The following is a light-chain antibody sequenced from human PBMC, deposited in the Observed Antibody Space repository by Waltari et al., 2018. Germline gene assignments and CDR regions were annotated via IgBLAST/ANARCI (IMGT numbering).Light chain of an antibody. CDR1: QSISSY. J-gene: IGKJ2*01. CDR2: AAS. V-gene: IGKV1-39*01. Sequence: DIQMTQSPSSLSASVGDRVTITCRTNQSISSYLNWYQQKPGKAPKLLIYAASSLQSGVPSRFSGSGSGTDFTLTISSLQPEDFATYYCQQSYSTPPYTFGQGTTLELK. CDR3: QQSYSTPPYT.